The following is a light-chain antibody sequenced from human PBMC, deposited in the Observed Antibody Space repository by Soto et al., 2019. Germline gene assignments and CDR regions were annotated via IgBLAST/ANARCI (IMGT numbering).Light chain of an antibody. CDR1: QSVSSN. V-gene: IGKV3-11*01. Sequence: EIVLTPSPATLSVSPGERATLSCRASQSVSSNLAWYQQKPGQAPRLLIYGASNRATGIPARFSGSGSGTDFTLTISSLEPEDFAVYYCQQRSNWPPTFGQGTKVDNK. CDR3: QQRSNWPPT. CDR2: GAS. J-gene: IGKJ1*01.